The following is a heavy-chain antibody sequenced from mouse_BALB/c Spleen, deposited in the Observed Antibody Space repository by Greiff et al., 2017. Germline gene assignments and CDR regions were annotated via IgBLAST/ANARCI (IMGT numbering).Heavy chain of an antibody. CDR3: ARSTTVVAPYAMDY. Sequence: VQLQQSGAELAKPGASVKMSCKASGYTFTSYWMHWVKQRPGQGLEWIGYINPSTGYTEYNQKFKDKATLTADKSSSTAYMQLSSLTSEDSAVYYCARSTTVVAPYAMDYWGQGTSVTVAS. D-gene: IGHD1-1*01. CDR1: GYTFTSYW. V-gene: IGHV1-7*01. J-gene: IGHJ4*01. CDR2: INPSTGYT.